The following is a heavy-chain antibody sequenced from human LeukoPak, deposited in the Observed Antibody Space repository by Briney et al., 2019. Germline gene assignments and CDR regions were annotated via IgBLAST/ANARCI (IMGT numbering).Heavy chain of an antibody. V-gene: IGHV3-30*02. D-gene: IGHD3-22*01. CDR3: AKSRIVAGGEYFQH. Sequence: GGSLRLSCAASGFTFSSYGMHWVRQAPGKGLEWVAYIRYDGSNKYYADSGKARFTISRDNSKNTLYLQMKSLRAEDTAVYYCAKSRIVAGGEYFQHWGQGTLVTVSS. CDR2: IRYDGSNK. CDR1: GFTFSSYG. J-gene: IGHJ1*01.